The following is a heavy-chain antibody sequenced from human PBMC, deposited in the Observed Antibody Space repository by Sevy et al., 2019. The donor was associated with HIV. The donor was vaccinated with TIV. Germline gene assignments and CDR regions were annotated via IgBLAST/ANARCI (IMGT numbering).Heavy chain of an antibody. V-gene: IGHV4-59*01. CDR2: VYYTGHT. Sequence: SETLSLTCTVSGGSIGQYYWSWIRQPPGKGPEWIGYVYYTGHTNYNPSLKSRVTISVDTSKNQFSLNLSSVTAADTAGYYCAREIGGGQQLVSDAFHIWGQWTMVTVSS. D-gene: IGHD6-13*01. CDR3: AREIGGGQQLVSDAFHI. CDR1: GGSIGQYY. J-gene: IGHJ3*02.